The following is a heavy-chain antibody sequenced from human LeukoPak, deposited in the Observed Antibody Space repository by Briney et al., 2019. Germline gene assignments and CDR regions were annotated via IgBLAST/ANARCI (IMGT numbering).Heavy chain of an antibody. D-gene: IGHD1-26*01. CDR1: GGSISSSTYY. Sequence: SETLSLTCKVSGGSISSSTYYWGCIRPPPGKGLEWIGTIYYSGSTYYTPSLKIRVTISVDTSRNQFSLKLSSVTAADTAVYYCARHSKKLRTGSAGEFDYWGQGTLVTVCS. CDR2: IYYSGST. V-gene: IGHV4-39*01. CDR3: ARHSKKLRTGSAGEFDY. J-gene: IGHJ4*02.